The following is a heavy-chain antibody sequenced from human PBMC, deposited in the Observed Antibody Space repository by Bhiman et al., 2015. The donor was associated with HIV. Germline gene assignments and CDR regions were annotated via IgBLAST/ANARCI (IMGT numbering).Heavy chain of an antibody. Sequence: EVQLVESGGGLVQPGGSLRLSCAASGFTFSSYSMNWVRQAPGKGLEWVSYISSSSSTIYYADSVKGRFTISRDNAKNSLYLQMNSLRAEDTAVYYCARDLMVQGIDGFDIWGQGTMVTVSS. D-gene: IGHD3-10*01. CDR2: ISSSSSTI. J-gene: IGHJ3*02. CDR1: GFTFSSYS. V-gene: IGHV3-48*01. CDR3: ARDLMVQGIDGFDI.